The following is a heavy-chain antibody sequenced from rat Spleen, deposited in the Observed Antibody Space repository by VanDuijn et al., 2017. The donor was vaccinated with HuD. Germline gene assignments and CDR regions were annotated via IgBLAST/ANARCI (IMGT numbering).Heavy chain of an antibody. CDR2: IIYDGSST. D-gene: IGHD1-2*01. CDR1: GFTFSDYA. J-gene: IGHJ2*01. Sequence: EVQLVESGGGLVQPGRSLKLSCAASGFTFSDYAMAWVRQAPKKGLEWVATIIYDGSSTYYRDSVKGRFTISRDNAKSTLYLQMNSLRSEDTATYYCARQSSYPTFDYWGQGVMVTVAS. V-gene: IGHV5-17*01. CDR3: ARQSSYPTFDY.